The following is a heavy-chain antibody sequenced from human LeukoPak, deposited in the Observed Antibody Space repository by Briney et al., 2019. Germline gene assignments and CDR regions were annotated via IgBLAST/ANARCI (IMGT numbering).Heavy chain of an antibody. D-gene: IGHD2-2*01. V-gene: IGHV4-34*01. CDR1: DGSFSGYY. CDR3: ARGRYCSSTSCYVYYFDY. Sequence: SETLSLTCAVYDGSFSGYYWSWIRQPPGKGLEWIGEINHSGSTNYNPSLKSRVTISVGTSKNQFSLKLSSVTAADTAVYYCARGRYCSSTSCYVYYFDYWGQGTLVTVSS. CDR2: INHSGST. J-gene: IGHJ4*02.